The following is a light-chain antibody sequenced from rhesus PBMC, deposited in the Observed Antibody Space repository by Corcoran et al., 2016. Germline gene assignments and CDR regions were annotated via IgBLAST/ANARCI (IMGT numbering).Light chain of an antibody. CDR1: SSDVGGYNY. V-gene: IGLV2S7*01. CDR3: CSYTTSSTFV. CDR2: GVS. J-gene: IGLJ6*01. Sequence: QAAPTQPPSVSGSPGQSVTISCTGTSSDVGGYNYVFWYQQHPGKAPKLMIYGVSKRPSGVSDRFSGSKSGNTVSLTISGLRAEDEADYYCCSYTTSSTFVFGSGTKLTVL.